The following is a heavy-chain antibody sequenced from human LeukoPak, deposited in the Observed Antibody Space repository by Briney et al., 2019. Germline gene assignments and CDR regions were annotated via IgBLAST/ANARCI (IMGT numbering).Heavy chain of an antibody. CDR1: GFTFSNSW. J-gene: IGHJ5*02. D-gene: IGHD3-10*01. V-gene: IGHV3-7*01. CDR2: IEQDGSEK. Sequence: GGSLRLSCETSGFTFSNSWMNWVRQAPGKGLEWLANIEQDGSEKNYVDSVKGRFTISRDNTKNSLYLQMNSLRAEDTAVYYCARDMVSATAAWGQGTLVTVSS. CDR3: ARDMVSATAA.